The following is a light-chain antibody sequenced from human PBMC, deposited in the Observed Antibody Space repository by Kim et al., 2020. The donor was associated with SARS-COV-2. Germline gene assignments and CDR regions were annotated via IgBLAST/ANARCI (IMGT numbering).Light chain of an antibody. Sequence: VSQGQTASITCSGDKLGDKYASWYQQKPGQSPVLVIYQDSKRPSGIPERFSGSNSGNTATLTISGTQAMDEADYYCQAWDSSTYVVFGGGTQLTVL. J-gene: IGLJ2*01. CDR2: QDS. V-gene: IGLV3-1*01. CDR3: QAWDSSTYVV. CDR1: KLGDKY.